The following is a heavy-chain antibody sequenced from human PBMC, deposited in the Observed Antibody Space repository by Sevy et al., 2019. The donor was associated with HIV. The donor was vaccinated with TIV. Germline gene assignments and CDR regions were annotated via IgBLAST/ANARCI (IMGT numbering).Heavy chain of an antibody. J-gene: IGHJ4*02. D-gene: IGHD3-22*01. CDR1: GFTFSGYA. CDR2: ISGSGDNS. CDR3: AKGDFYYDSSGYYLFDY. V-gene: IGHV3-23*01. Sequence: GGSLRLSCAASGFTFSGYAMSWVRQAPGKGLEWVSCISGSGDNSYYADSVKGRFTISRDNSKNTLYLQMNILRAEDTAVYYCAKGDFYYDSSGYYLFDYWGQGTLVTVSS.